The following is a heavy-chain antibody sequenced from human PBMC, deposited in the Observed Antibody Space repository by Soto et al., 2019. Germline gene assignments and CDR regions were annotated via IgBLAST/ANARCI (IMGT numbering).Heavy chain of an antibody. V-gene: IGHV4-31*03. CDR3: TRVNIQLSRLVDV. CDR1: GCSVNNGGYY. Sequence: QVQLQESGPGLVKPSQTLYRTCTVSGCSVNNGGYYWSWIRQHPGKALEWIGYIYYSGSTYYNPSLKRRVNMSLDTSKNQFSLKLSSVTAADTALYYCTRVNIQLSRLVDVWGKGTTVTVSS. D-gene: IGHD1-1*01. CDR2: IYYSGST. J-gene: IGHJ6*04.